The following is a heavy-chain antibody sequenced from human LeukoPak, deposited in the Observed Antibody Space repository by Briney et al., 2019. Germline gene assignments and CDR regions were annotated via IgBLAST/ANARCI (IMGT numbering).Heavy chain of an antibody. CDR3: ARVGDYYDSSGYYSSPYNWFDP. CDR1: GYTFTSYY. CDR2: INPSGGST. Sequence: GASVTVSCKASGYTFTSYYMHWVRQAPGQGLEWMGIINPSGGSTSYAQKFQGRVTITRDMSTSTVYMELSSLRSEDTAVYYCARVGDYYDSSGYYSSPYNWFDPWGQGTLVTVSS. V-gene: IGHV1-46*01. J-gene: IGHJ5*02. D-gene: IGHD3-22*01.